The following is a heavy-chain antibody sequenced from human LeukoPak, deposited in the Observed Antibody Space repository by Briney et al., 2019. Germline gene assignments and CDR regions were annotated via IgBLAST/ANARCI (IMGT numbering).Heavy chain of an antibody. V-gene: IGHV1-69*04. J-gene: IGHJ4*02. D-gene: IGHD6-13*01. CDR3: ARDPPYGSAAGTDFDY. Sequence: SVKVSCKASGGTFISYAISWVRQAPGQGHEWMGRIIPILGIANYAQKFQGRVTITADKSTSTAYMELSSLRSDDTAVYYCARDPPYGSAAGTDFDYWGQGTLVTVSS. CDR2: IIPILGIA. CDR1: GGTFISYA.